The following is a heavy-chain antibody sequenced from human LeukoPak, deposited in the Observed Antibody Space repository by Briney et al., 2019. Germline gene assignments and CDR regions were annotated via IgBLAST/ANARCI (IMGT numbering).Heavy chain of an antibody. Sequence: PSETLSLTCTVSGGSISSGGYYWSWIRQHPGKGLEWIGYIYYSGSTYYNPSLKSRVTISVDTSKNQFSLKLSSVTAADTAVYYCARDLCSSISCSNWFDPWGQGTLVTVSS. J-gene: IGHJ5*02. V-gene: IGHV4-31*03. D-gene: IGHD2-2*01. CDR2: IYYSGST. CDR1: GGSISSGGYY. CDR3: ARDLCSSISCSNWFDP.